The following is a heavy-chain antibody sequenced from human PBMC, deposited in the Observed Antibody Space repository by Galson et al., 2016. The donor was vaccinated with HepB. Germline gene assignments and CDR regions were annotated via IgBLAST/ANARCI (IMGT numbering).Heavy chain of an antibody. CDR1: GDSVSSNSAA. V-gene: IGHV6-1*01. Sequence: CAISGDSVSSNSAAWTWIRQSPSRGLEWLGRTYYRSKWYNDYVVSVKSRITIHPDTSKNQFSLQLNSVTPEDTAVYYCARVRCSTFRCQNWFDPWGQGTLVTVSS. CDR2: TYYRSKWYN. D-gene: IGHD2/OR15-2a*01. J-gene: IGHJ5*02. CDR3: ARVRCSTFRCQNWFDP.